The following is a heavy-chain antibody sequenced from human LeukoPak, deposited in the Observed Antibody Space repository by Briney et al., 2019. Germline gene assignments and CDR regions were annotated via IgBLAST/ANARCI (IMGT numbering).Heavy chain of an antibody. CDR1: SDSMTNYY. Sequence: SEALSLTCTVSSDSMTNYYWSWIRQSPGKGLESIGYIYSSGSTNYNPSLRSRATISVDTSKNQFSLKLTSVTAADTAVYYCASTHLTSGLIGIYYFDSWGQGTLVTVSS. CDR3: ASTHLTSGLIGIYYFDS. D-gene: IGHD2-21*01. J-gene: IGHJ4*02. V-gene: IGHV4-59*01. CDR2: IYSSGST.